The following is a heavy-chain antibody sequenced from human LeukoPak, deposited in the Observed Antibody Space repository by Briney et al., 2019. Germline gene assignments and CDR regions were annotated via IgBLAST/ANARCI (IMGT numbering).Heavy chain of an antibody. CDR2: INHSGST. CDR1: GGSFSGYY. J-gene: IGHJ4*02. Sequence: SETLSLTCAVYGGSFSGYYWSWIRQPPGKGLEWIGEINHSGSTNYNPSLKSRVTISVDTSKNQFSLKLSSVTAADTAVYYCARRRGTDGDSSGYYPPDYWGQGTLVTVSS. V-gene: IGHV4-34*01. D-gene: IGHD3-22*01. CDR3: ARRRGTDGDSSGYYPPDY.